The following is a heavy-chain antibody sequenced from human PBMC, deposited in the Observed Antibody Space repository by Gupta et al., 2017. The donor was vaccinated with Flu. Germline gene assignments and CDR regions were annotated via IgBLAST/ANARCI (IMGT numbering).Heavy chain of an antibody. D-gene: IGHD5-18*01. Sequence: EVQLVESGGGLVKPGGSLRLSCAASGFTFSSYSMNWVRQAPGKGLEWVSSISSSSSYIYYADAVKGRFTISRDNAKNSLYLKMKSLRAEDTAVYYCARADAWIQPLGSWGQGTLVTVSS. CDR2: ISSSSSYI. J-gene: IGHJ4*02. V-gene: IGHV3-21*01. CDR1: GFTFSSYS. CDR3: ARADAWIQPLGS.